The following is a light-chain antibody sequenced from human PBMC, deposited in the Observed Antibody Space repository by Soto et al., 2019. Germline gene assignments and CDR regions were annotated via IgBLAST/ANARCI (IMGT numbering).Light chain of an antibody. CDR1: QSVSSSY. Sequence: EIVLTQSPGTLPLSPGERATLSCRASQSVSSSYLAWYQQKPGQAPRLLIYGASSRATGIPDRFSGSGSGTDFTLTISRLEPEDFAVYYCQKYGSSPPVTFGGGTKVDIK. CDR2: GAS. CDR3: QKYGSSPPVT. V-gene: IGKV3-20*01. J-gene: IGKJ4*01.